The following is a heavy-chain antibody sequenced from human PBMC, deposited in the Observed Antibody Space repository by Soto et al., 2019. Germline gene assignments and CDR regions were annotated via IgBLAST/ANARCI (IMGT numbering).Heavy chain of an antibody. V-gene: IGHV4-31*03. D-gene: IGHD6-13*01. J-gene: IGHJ5*02. Sequence: PSETLSLTCTVSGGSISSGGYYWSWIRQHPGKGLEWIGYIYYSGSTYFNPSLKSRLTISVDTSKNQFSLKLSSVTAADTAVYYCARQSIAAAAPFDPWGQGTLGTVSS. CDR1: GGSISSGGYY. CDR3: ARQSIAAAAPFDP. CDR2: IYYSGST.